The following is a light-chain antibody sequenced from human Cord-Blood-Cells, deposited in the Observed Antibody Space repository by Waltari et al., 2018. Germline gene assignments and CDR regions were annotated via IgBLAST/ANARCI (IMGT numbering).Light chain of an antibody. CDR2: DAS. J-gene: IGKJ3*01. CDR1: QSISSW. Sequence: DIQMTQSPSTLSASVGDRVTITCRASQSISSWLAWYQQQPGKAPTLLIYDASSLESGVPSRFSGSGSGTEFTLTISSRQPDDFATYYCQQYNSPFTFGPGTKVDIK. CDR3: QQYNSPFT. V-gene: IGKV1-5*01.